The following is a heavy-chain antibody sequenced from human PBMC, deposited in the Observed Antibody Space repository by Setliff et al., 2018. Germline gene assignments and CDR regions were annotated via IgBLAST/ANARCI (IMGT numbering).Heavy chain of an antibody. D-gene: IGHD6-6*01. CDR3: ARGRNVASRLLDS. CDR2: ITHTGTTGST. J-gene: IGHJ4*02. CDR1: GGTFTYYY. Sequence: PSETLSLTCAASGGTFTYYYWTWIRQSPAKGLEWIGEITHTGTTGSTKYNPSLKSRVTMSIDTSKNQFSLMVTSVTAADTAVYYCARGRNVASRLLDSWGQGILVTVSS. V-gene: IGHV4-34*01.